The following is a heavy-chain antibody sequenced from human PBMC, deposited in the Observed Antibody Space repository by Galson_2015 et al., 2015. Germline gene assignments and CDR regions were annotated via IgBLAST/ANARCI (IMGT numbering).Heavy chain of an antibody. D-gene: IGHD2-2*01. CDR3: AHRPSTYCSSTSCYFWYFDL. J-gene: IGHJ2*01. V-gene: IGHV2-5*01. CDR2: IYWNDDK. Sequence: PALVKPTQTLTLTCTFSGFSLSTSGVGEGWIRQPPGKALEWLAIIYWNDDKRYSPSLKSRLTITKDTSKNQVVLTMTNMDPVDTATYYCAHRPSTYCSSTSCYFWYFDLWGRGTLVTVSS. CDR1: GFSLSTSGVG.